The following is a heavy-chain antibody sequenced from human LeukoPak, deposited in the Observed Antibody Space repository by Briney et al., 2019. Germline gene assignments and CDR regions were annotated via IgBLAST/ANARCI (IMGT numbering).Heavy chain of an antibody. CDR2: ISDSSYYI. CDR1: GFTFSSYA. J-gene: IGHJ4*02. CDR3: AREDGGYPDY. D-gene: IGHD5-12*01. V-gene: IGHV3-21*01. Sequence: GGSLRLSCAVSGFTFSSYAMSWVRQAPGMGLEWVSSISDSSYYIYYADSVRGRFTVSRDNAKNSLYLQMNGLRAEDTAVYYCAREDGGYPDYWGQGTLVTVSS.